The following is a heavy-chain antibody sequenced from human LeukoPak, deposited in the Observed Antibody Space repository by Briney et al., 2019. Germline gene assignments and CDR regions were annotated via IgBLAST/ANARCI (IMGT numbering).Heavy chain of an antibody. D-gene: IGHD6-13*01. V-gene: IGHV3-74*01. CDR3: ARGVYYYYYYMDV. CDR1: GFTFSSYW. CDR2: INSDGSST. Sequence: GGSLRLSCAASGFTFSSYWMHWVRQAPGKGLVWVSRINSDGSSTSYADSVKGRFTISRDNAKNTLYLQMNSLRAEDTAVYYCARGVYYYYYYMDVWGKGITVTVSS. J-gene: IGHJ6*03.